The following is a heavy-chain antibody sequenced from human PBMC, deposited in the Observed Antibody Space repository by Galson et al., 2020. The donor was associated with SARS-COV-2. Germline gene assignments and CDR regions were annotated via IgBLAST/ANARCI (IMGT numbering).Heavy chain of an antibody. V-gene: IGHV3-33*06. Sequence: GESLKISCAASGFTFSSYGMHWVRQAPGKGLEWVTLIWSDGSNKDYADSVKGRFTISRDNSKNTLYLQMNSLRAEDTAVYYCAKDSSPYSNGWYLGRCGMDVWGQGTTVTVSS. J-gene: IGHJ6*02. CDR3: AKDSSPYSNGWYLGRCGMDV. CDR1: GFTFSSYG. CDR2: IWSDGSNK. D-gene: IGHD6-19*01.